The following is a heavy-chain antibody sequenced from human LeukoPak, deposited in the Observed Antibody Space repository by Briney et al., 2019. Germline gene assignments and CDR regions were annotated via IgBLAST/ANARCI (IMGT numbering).Heavy chain of an antibody. CDR1: GFTFDDYA. Sequence: GRSLRLSCAASGFTFDDYAMHWVRQAPGKGLEWVSGISWNSGSIGYADSVKGRFTISRDNAKNSLYLQMNSQRAEDMALYYCAKEASNGSGFDYWGQGTLVTVSS. J-gene: IGHJ4*02. CDR3: AKEASNGSGFDY. CDR2: ISWNSGSI. D-gene: IGHD6-19*01. V-gene: IGHV3-9*03.